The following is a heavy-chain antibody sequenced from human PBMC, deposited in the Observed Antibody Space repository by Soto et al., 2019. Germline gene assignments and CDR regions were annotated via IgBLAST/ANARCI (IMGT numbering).Heavy chain of an antibody. J-gene: IGHJ4*02. V-gene: IGHV3-7*03. CDR2: IKFDGSEK. Sequence: GGSLRLSCEASGFTFSDYWMSWVRQAPGKGPEWVANIKFDGSEKQYADSVRGRLTISRDNSRSSLSLQMNSLRARDTAVYYCVKDGGYCSSSTCYAPRNHYFDSWGQGTLVTVSS. D-gene: IGHD2-2*01. CDR1: GFTFSDYW. CDR3: VKDGGYCSSSTCYAPRNHYFDS.